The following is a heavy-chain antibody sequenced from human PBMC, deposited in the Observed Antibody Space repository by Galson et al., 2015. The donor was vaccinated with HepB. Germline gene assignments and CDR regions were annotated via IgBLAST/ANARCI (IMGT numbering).Heavy chain of an antibody. CDR3: ARGSGIVGATVWFDP. D-gene: IGHD1-26*01. J-gene: IGHJ5*02. Sequence: SLRLSCAASGFTFSISSMHWVRQAPGKGLEWVSYISSSSSTIYYADSVKGRFTISRDNAKNSLYLQMNSLRDEDTAVYYCARGSGIVGATVWFDPWGQGTLVTVSS. V-gene: IGHV3-48*02. CDR2: ISSSSSTI. CDR1: GFTFSISS.